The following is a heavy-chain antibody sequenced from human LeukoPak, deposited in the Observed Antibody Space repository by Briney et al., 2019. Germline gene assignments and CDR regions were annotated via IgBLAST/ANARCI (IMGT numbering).Heavy chain of an antibody. J-gene: IGHJ4*02. CDR1: GVSTSTDY. CDR2: IHYSGSS. V-gene: IGHV4-59*01. D-gene: IGHD4/OR15-4a*01. CDR3: ARDAGATAY. Sequence: SETLFLTCNVSGVSTSTDYWTWVRQPPGKRREWIGYIHYSGSSTYNPSLQSRVTISIDTSESQCSLRLTSVTSADTAVYYCARDAGATAYWGQGALVTVSS.